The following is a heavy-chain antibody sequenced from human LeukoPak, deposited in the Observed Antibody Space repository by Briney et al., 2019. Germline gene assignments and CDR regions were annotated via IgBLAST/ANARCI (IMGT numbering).Heavy chain of an antibody. V-gene: IGHV4-31*03. D-gene: IGHD2-15*01. CDR3: ARDPGGWQRWFDP. J-gene: IGHJ5*02. CDR1: GGSIMSGGYY. CDR2: IYYSGST. Sequence: PSQTLSLTCTVSGGSIMSGGYYWTWIRQHPGKGLEWIGYIYYSGSTYYNPSLKSRVTMSVDTSKNQFSLMLTSVTAADTAVYYCARDPGGWQRWFDPWGQGTLVTVSS.